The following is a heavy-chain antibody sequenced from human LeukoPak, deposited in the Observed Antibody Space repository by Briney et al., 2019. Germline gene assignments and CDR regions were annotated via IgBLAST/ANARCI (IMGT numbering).Heavy chain of an antibody. J-gene: IGHJ4*02. CDR2: IYSGGST. CDR3: ARGEGHNTFDY. V-gene: IGHV3-53*01. D-gene: IGHD2/OR15-2a*01. Sequence: PGGSLRLSCAASGFTVSSNYMSWVRQAPGKGLEWVSVIYSGGSTYYADSVKGRFTIPRDNSKNTLYLQMNSLRAEDTAVYYCARGEGHNTFDYWGQGTLVTVSS. CDR1: GFTVSSNY.